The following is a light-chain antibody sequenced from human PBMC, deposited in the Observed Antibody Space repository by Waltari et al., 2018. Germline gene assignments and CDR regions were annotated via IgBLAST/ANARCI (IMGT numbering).Light chain of an antibody. V-gene: IGKV1-39*01. CDR2: EAS. J-gene: IGKJ2*03. Sequence: DIVMTQSPPSLSASVGDKVTITCRASQIISNYLNWYQQKPGEAPKLLMYEASTLESGVPSRFSGGRSGTDFTLTINSLQPEDVATYYCQQSYNYPRSFGQGTKLE. CDR1: QIISNY. CDR3: QQSYNYPRS.